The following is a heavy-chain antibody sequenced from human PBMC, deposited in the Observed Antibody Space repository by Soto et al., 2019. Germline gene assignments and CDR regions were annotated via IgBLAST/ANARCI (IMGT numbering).Heavy chain of an antibody. CDR1: GGSISSGGYS. Sequence: QVQLQESGPGLVKPSQTLSLTCTVSGGSISSGGYSWSWIRQHPGKGLEWIGYIYYSGSTYYNPSLKSRVTISVDPSKNQFSLKLSSVTAADTAVYYCARGRRVAAGFDYWGQGTLVTVSS. V-gene: IGHV4-31*03. J-gene: IGHJ4*02. D-gene: IGHD2-15*01. CDR2: IYYSGST. CDR3: ARGRRVAAGFDY.